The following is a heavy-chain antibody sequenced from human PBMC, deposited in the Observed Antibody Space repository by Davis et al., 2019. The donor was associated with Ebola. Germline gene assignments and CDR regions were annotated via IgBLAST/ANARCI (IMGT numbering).Heavy chain of an antibody. V-gene: IGHV1-46*01. J-gene: IGHJ6*04. D-gene: IGHD6-6*01. CDR2: INPSGGST. CDR3: AREDRAGSSIAARYYYYYGMDV. Sequence: ASVKVSCKASGYTFTSYYMHWVRQAPGQGLEWMGIINPSGGSTSYAQKFQGRVPMPRDTSTSTVYLELSSLRSEDTAVYYCAREDRAGSSIAARYYYYYGMDVWGKGTTVTVSS. CDR1: GYTFTSYY.